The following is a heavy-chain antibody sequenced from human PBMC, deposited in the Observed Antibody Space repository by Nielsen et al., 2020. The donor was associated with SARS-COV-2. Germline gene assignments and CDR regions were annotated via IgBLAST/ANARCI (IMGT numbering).Heavy chain of an antibody. V-gene: IGHV4-39*07. Sequence: SETLSLTSTVSGGSISSSSYFWGWIRQPPGKGLEWIGSIYYSGSTYYNPSLKSRVTMSADTSKNQFSLKLTSATAADTAVYFCASGHFGEWGQGTLVIVSS. J-gene: IGHJ4*02. CDR3: ASGHFGE. CDR2: IYYSGST. D-gene: IGHD3-3*01. CDR1: GGSISSSSYF.